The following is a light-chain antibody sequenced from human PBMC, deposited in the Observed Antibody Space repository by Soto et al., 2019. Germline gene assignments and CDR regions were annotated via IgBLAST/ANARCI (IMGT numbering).Light chain of an antibody. CDR2: DAF. CDR3: QQRSTWSYT. V-gene: IGKV3-11*01. J-gene: IGKJ2*01. CDR1: QSVGST. Sequence: EIVLTQSPGTLSLSPGERATLSCRASQSVGSTLAWYQQKPGQAPRLLIYDAFSRATGIPARFSGGGSGPDFPLTISSLEAEDSAVYYCQQRSTWSYTFGQGTRLESK.